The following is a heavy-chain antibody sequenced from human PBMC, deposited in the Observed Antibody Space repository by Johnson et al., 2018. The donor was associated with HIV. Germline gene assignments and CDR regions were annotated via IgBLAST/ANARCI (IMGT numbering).Heavy chain of an antibody. D-gene: IGHD7-27*01. V-gene: IGHV3-30-3*01. CDR3: ARPRTGSDAFDI. CDR2: ISYDGSNK. Sequence: QVQLVESGGGLVQPGRSLRLSCAASGFTFSSYAMHRVRQAPGKGLEWVAVISYDGSNKYYADSVKGRFTISRDNSKNRLHLQMNSLRAEDTAVYFCARPRTGSDAFDIWGQGTMVTVSS. CDR1: GFTFSSYA. J-gene: IGHJ3*02.